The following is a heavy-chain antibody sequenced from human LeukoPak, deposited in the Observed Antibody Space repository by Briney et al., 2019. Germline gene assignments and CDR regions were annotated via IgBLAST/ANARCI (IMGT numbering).Heavy chain of an antibody. V-gene: IGHV4-59*01. CDR3: ASKEIAAAPFDP. D-gene: IGHD6-13*01. Sequence: SETLSLTCTVSGGSISSYYWSWIRQPPGKGLEWIGYIYYSGSTNYNPSLKSRVTISVDTSKNQFSLKLSSVTAADTAVYYCASKEIAAAPFDPWGQGTLVTVSS. J-gene: IGHJ5*02. CDR2: IYYSGST. CDR1: GGSISSYY.